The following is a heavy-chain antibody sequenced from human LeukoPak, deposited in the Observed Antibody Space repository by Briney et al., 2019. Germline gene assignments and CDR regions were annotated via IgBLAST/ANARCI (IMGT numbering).Heavy chain of an antibody. D-gene: IGHD3-10*01. Sequence: SETLSLTCAVYGGSFSGYYWSWIRQPPGKGLEWIGEINHSGSTNYNPSLKSRVTISVDTSKNQFSLKLSSVTAADTAVYYCARHAYYYGSGRGYYYYMDVWGKGTTVTISS. J-gene: IGHJ6*03. V-gene: IGHV4-34*01. CDR2: INHSGST. CDR3: ARHAYYYGSGRGYYYYMDV. CDR1: GGSFSGYY.